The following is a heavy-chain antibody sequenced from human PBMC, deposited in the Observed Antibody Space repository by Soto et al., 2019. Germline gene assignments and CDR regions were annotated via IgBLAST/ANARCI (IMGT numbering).Heavy chain of an antibody. J-gene: IGHJ4*02. V-gene: IGHV3-30-3*01. CDR2: ISYDGNKK. D-gene: IGHD6-19*01. CDR1: GFNLSSYS. Sequence: QVQLVESGGGVVQPGRSLRLSCAASGFNLSSYSMHWVRQAPGRGLEWVGVISYDGNKKYYRDSVKGRFSISRDTSNNTVNLHMNSLRPEDTAVYYCARSVAVAGLDYWGQGTLVTVS. CDR3: ARSVAVAGLDY.